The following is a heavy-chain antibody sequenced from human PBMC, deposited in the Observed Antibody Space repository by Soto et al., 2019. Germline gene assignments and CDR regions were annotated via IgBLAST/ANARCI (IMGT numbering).Heavy chain of an antibody. CDR3: ARVGCSGGSCYGWGPSTNDAFDI. V-gene: IGHV1-3*01. CDR2: INAGNGNT. CDR1: GYTFTSYA. J-gene: IGHJ3*02. D-gene: IGHD2-15*01. Sequence: GASVKVSCKASGYTFTSYAMHWVRQAPGQRLEWMGWINAGNGNTKYSQKFQGRVTITRDTSASTAYMELSSLRSEDTAVYYCARVGCSGGSCYGWGPSTNDAFDIWGQGTMVTVSS.